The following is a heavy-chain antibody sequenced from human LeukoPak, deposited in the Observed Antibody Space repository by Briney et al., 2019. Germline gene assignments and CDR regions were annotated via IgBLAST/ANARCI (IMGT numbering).Heavy chain of an antibody. CDR1: GGTFSSYG. Sequence: GASVKVSCKASGGTFSSYGINWVRQAPGQGLEWMGWISAHTGDTKYAQKLQGRVTMTTDTSTSTVYMELRSLRSDDTAVYYCARVVGYKALSMDVWGKGTTVTVSS. CDR3: ARVVGYKALSMDV. CDR2: ISAHTGDT. V-gene: IGHV1-18*01. D-gene: IGHD2-15*01. J-gene: IGHJ6*03.